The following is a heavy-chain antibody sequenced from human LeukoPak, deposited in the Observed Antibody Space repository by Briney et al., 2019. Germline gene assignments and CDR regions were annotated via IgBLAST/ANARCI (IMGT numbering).Heavy chain of an antibody. CDR3: ARVGLWHYPVDS. V-gene: IGHV3-48*04. D-gene: IGHD1-7*01. Sequence: PGGSLRLSCTASGFTFSYYSMNWVRQAPGRGLEWISYISDTSSTIYYADSVRGRFTISRDNAKNSLYLQMNSLRAEDTAVYYCARVGLWHYPVDSWGQGTLVTVSS. CDR1: GFTFSYYS. J-gene: IGHJ4*02. CDR2: ISDTSSTI.